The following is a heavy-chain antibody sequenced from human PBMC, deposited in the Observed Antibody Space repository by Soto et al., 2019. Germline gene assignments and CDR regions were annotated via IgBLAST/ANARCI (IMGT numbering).Heavy chain of an antibody. D-gene: IGHD3-22*01. Sequence: QVQLVQSGAEVKKPGSSVKVSCKASGGTFSSYAISWVRQAPGQGLEWMGGIIPIFGTANYAQKFKGRVTITADESTSTAYMELSSLRSEDTAVYYCATSTKTRITMIVVVYYYGMDVWGQGTTVTVSS. V-gene: IGHV1-69*01. CDR3: ATSTKTRITMIVVVYYYGMDV. J-gene: IGHJ6*02. CDR2: IIPIFGTA. CDR1: GGTFSSYA.